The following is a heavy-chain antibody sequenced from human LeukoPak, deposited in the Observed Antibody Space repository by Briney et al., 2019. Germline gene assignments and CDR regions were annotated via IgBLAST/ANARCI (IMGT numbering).Heavy chain of an antibody. J-gene: IGHJ4*02. CDR2: VHLSGRT. CDR3: AREGGPYRPLDY. V-gene: IGHV4-4*02. Sequence: SETLSLTCGVSGGFISSTNWWTWVRQPPGEGLEWIGEVHLSGRTNYNPSLESRVTMSVDMSENHTSLKLTSVTAADTAVYYCAREGGPYRPLDYSGQGTLVTVSS. CDR1: GGFISSTNW.